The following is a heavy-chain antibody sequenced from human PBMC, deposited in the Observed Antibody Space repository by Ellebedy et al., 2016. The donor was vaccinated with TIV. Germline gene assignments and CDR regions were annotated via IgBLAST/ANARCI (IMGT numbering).Heavy chain of an antibody. D-gene: IGHD3-9*01. Sequence: ASVKVSCKASGYTFTGYYMHWVRQAPGQGLEWMGWINPNSGGTNYAQKFQGRVTMTRDTSISTAYMELSRLRSDDTAVYYCARKLVIGRWFDPWGQGTLVTVSS. V-gene: IGHV1-2*02. CDR2: INPNSGGT. J-gene: IGHJ5*02. CDR1: GYTFTGYY. CDR3: ARKLVIGRWFDP.